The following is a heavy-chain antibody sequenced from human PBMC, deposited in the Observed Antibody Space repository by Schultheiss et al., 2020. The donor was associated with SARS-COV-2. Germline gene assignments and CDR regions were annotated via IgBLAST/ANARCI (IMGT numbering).Heavy chain of an antibody. J-gene: IGHJ4*02. Sequence: GESLKISCAASGFTFSSFSMNWVRQAPGKGLEWVAYISSSSSSLYYADSVKDRFTISRDNAKNSLYLLMNSLRDEDTAVYYCARVRGGGDFDYWGQGTLVTLSS. CDR2: ISSSSSSL. CDR3: ARVRGGGDFDY. CDR1: GFTFSSFS. D-gene: IGHD2-15*01. V-gene: IGHV3-48*02.